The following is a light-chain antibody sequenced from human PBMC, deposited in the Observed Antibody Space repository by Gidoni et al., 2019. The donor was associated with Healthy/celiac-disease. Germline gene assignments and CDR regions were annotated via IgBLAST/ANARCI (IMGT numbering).Light chain of an antibody. Sequence: DIQTTQSPSTLSASAGDRVTITCRASQCISSWLAWYQQKPEQAPKLLIYKASSLESGVPTRFSGGGSGTEFTLTISSLQPDDFATYCCQQYNSYSWTFGQGTKVEIK. J-gene: IGKJ1*01. CDR1: QCISSW. CDR2: KAS. V-gene: IGKV1-5*03. CDR3: QQYNSYSWT.